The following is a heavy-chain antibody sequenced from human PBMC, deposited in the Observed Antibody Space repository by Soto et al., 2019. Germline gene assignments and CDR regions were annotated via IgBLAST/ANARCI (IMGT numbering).Heavy chain of an antibody. J-gene: IGHJ4*02. V-gene: IGHV5-10-1*01. Sequence: PGQSLKVSWNGSGYSITSYWISWVRQMPGKGLEWMGRIDPSDSYTNYSPSFQGHVTISAGKSISTAYLQWSSLKASDTAMYYCARHTRYCSSTSCYEVWYFDYWGQGTLVTVSS. CDR2: IDPSDSYT. D-gene: IGHD2-2*01. CDR3: ARHTRYCSSTSCYEVWYFDY. CDR1: GYSITSYW.